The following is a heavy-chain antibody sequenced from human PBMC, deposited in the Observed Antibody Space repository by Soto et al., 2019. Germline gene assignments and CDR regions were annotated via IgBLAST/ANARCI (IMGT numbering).Heavy chain of an antibody. D-gene: IGHD6-19*01. V-gene: IGHV3-23*01. CDR2: ISGSGGST. Sequence: GGSLRLSCAASGFTFSSYAMSWVRQAPGKGLEWVSAISGSGGSTYYADSVKGRFTISRDNSKNTLYLQMNSLRAEDTAVYYCALPGGSVAGIWADFDYWGQGTLVTVSS. J-gene: IGHJ4*02. CDR3: ALPGGSVAGIWADFDY. CDR1: GFTFSSYA.